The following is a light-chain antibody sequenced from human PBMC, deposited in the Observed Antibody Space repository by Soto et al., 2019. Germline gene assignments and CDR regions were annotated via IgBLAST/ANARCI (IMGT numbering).Light chain of an antibody. CDR2: GAS. Sequence: ETVLTQSPGTLSLSPGERATLSCRASESVNSNYLAWYQQKPGQAPRLLIYGASTRATGIPARFSGSGSETEFTLTISSLQAEDSAVYFCQQYNNWPTWTFGQGTKVDIK. J-gene: IGKJ1*01. V-gene: IGKV3-15*01. CDR3: QQYNNWPTWT. CDR1: ESVNSN.